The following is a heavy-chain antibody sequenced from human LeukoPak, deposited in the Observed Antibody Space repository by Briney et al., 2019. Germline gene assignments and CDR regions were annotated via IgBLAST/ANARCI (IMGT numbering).Heavy chain of an antibody. J-gene: IGHJ6*02. Sequence: ASVKVSCKTSGYTFTSYGISWVGQAPGQGLEWMGWISTNNGDTNYAQKLHGRVTMTTDTSTSTAYMELRSLRSDDTAVYYCARDANTPMAYYHYGMDVWGQGTTFTVSS. V-gene: IGHV1-18*01. D-gene: IGHD5-18*01. CDR1: GYTFTSYG. CDR2: ISTNNGDT. CDR3: ARDANTPMAYYHYGMDV.